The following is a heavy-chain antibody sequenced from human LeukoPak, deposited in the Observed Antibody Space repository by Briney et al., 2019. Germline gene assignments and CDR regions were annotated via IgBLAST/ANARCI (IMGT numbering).Heavy chain of an antibody. J-gene: IGHJ4*02. V-gene: IGHV4-59*01. CDR3: ASWSYDFWSGYSETSFDY. D-gene: IGHD3-3*01. Sequence: SETLSLTCAVSGGSISSFYWSWIRQSPGKGLEWIGYIYYSETNYNPSLKSRVTISVDTSKNQFSLKLSSVTAADTAVYYCASWSYDFWSGYSETSFDYWGQGTLVTVSS. CDR2: IYYSET. CDR1: GGSISSFY.